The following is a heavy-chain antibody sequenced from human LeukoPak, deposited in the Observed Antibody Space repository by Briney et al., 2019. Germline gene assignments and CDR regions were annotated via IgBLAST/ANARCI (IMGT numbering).Heavy chain of an antibody. CDR2: IKQGGTEK. V-gene: IGHV3-7*04. CDR3: ARVRGDYWFDF. J-gene: IGHJ4*02. CDR1: GFIFSSYW. Sequence: GGSLRLSCAASGFIFSSYWMSWVRQAPGKGLEWVANIKQGGTEKYYVDSVKGRFTISRDNAKNSLYLQTNSLRAEDTAVYYCARVRGDYWFDFWGQGTLVNVSS. D-gene: IGHD4-17*01.